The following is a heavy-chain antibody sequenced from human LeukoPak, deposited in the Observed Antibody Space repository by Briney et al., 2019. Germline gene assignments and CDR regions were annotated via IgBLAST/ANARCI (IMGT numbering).Heavy chain of an antibody. J-gene: IGHJ3*02. Sequence: ASETLSLTFTVSGGSISSHFWSWIRQPAGKGLEWIGRIYTSGSTNYNPSLKSRVTMSVDTSKNQFSLKLSSVTAADTAVYYCARDPFYDSSGYPGGAFDIWGQGTMVTVSS. CDR2: IYTSGST. CDR3: ARDPFYDSSGYPGGAFDI. D-gene: IGHD3-22*01. CDR1: GGSISSHF. V-gene: IGHV4-4*07.